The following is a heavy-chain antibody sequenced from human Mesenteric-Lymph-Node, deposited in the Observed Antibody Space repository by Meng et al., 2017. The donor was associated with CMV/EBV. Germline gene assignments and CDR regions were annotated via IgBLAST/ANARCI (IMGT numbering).Heavy chain of an antibody. D-gene: IGHD2-2*01. CDR2: INHNNGGT. Sequence: DTYTDYYIHWVRQAPGQGLEWMGWINHNNGGTNYAQKFQDWVTLTRDTSISTAYMDLRRLRSDDTAVYFCVRDSPVDTNTQFNWFDPWGQGTLVTVSS. V-gene: IGHV1-2*04. CDR3: VRDSPVDTNTQFNWFDP. CDR1: DTYTDYY. J-gene: IGHJ5*02.